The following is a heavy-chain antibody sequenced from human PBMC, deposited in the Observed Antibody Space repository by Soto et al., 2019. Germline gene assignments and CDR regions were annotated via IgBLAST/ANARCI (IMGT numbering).Heavy chain of an antibody. D-gene: IGHD3-3*01. V-gene: IGHV5-51*01. J-gene: IGHJ3*02. Sequence: ESRRISCKGSGYSFTSYWIGWVRPIPGKGLEWMGIIYPGDSDTRYSPSFQGQVTISADKSISTAYLQWSSLKASDTAMYYCARQYYDFWSGYHGGAFDIWGQGKMVTVSS. CDR3: ARQYYDFWSGYHGGAFDI. CDR2: IYPGDSDT. CDR1: GYSFTSYW.